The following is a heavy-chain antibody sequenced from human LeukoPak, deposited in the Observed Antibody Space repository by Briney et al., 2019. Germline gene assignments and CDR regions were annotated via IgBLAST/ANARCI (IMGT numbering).Heavy chain of an antibody. Sequence: PGGSLRLSRAASGLTVSSNYMSWVRQAPGKGLEWVSLIYSGSSTYYADSVEGRFTISRDKSKNTLYLQMSSLRVEDTAVYYCAMGAIVATIDYWGQGTLVTVSS. J-gene: IGHJ4*02. CDR2: IYSGSST. CDR1: GLTVSSNY. D-gene: IGHD5-12*01. V-gene: IGHV3-66*01. CDR3: AMGAIVATIDY.